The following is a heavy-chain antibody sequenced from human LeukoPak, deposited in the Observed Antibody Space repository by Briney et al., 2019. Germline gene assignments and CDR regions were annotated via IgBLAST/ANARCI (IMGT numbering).Heavy chain of an antibody. CDR1: GFTFSTYG. CDR2: IGPSGAAT. V-gene: IGHV3-23*01. D-gene: IGHD7-27*01. J-gene: IGHJ4*02. Sequence: GGTLSLSCAASGFTFSTYGISWVRQAPGKGLEWILGIGPSGAATYYADSVKGRFTTSRDNSKNTVYVQMSSLRAEDTAVYYCAQDLAWGAFDYWGQGTLVTVSS. CDR3: AQDLAWGAFDY.